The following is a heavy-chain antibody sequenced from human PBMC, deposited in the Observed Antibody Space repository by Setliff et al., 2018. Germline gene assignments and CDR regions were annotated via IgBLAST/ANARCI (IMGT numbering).Heavy chain of an antibody. CDR3: AREAVIDYGGNSDAFDI. D-gene: IGHD4-17*01. CDR2: IYYSGST. Sequence: SETLSLTCTVSGGSISSSSYYWGWIRQPPGKGLEWIGSIYYSGSTYYNPSLKSRVTISVDTSKNQFSLKLSSVTAADTAVYYCAREAVIDYGGNSDAFDIWGQGTMVTVSS. V-gene: IGHV4-39*02. CDR1: GGSISSSSYY. J-gene: IGHJ3*02.